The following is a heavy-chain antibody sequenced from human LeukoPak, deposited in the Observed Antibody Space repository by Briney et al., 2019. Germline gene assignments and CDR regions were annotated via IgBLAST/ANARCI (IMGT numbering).Heavy chain of an antibody. CDR1: GFTFDDYA. CDR3: AELGITMIGGV. Sequence: GGSLRLSCAASGFTFDDYAMHWVRQAPGKGLEWVSGISWNSGSIAYADSVKGRFTISRDIAKNSLYLQMNSLRAEDTAVYYCAELGITMIGGVWGKGTTVTISS. J-gene: IGHJ6*04. D-gene: IGHD3-10*02. V-gene: IGHV3-9*01. CDR2: ISWNSGSI.